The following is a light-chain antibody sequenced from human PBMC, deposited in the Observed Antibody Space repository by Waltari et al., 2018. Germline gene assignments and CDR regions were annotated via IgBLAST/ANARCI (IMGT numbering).Light chain of an antibody. CDR1: QSLLHSNGNTY. CDR2: RGS. CDR3: VQAIAFPFT. V-gene: IGKV2-40*01. J-gene: IGKJ3*01. Sequence: DIVMTQTPLSLPITPGEPASISCRSSQSLLHSNGNTYLHWYLQKPGQSPQLLIYRGSNRAYGFPDRFSGSGSGTDFTLKISKVEADDFGVYYCVQAIAFPFTFGPGTKLDIK.